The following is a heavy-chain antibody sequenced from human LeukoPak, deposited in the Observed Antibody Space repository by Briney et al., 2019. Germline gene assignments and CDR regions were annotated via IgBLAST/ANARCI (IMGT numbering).Heavy chain of an antibody. Sequence: PGGSLRLSCAASGFTFSNYPMNWVRQAPGKGLEWVSAITTDGSRTYNADSVKGRFTISRDISKNTLYLQMNSLRAEDTAVYYCAKGNTVTPDYWGQGTLVTVSS. V-gene: IGHV3-23*01. CDR3: AKGNTVTPDY. CDR1: GFTFSNYP. D-gene: IGHD4-17*01. J-gene: IGHJ4*02. CDR2: ITTDGSRT.